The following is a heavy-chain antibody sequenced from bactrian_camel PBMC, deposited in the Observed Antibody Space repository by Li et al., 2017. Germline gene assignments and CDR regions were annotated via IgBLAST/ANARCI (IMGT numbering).Heavy chain of an antibody. Sequence: HVQLVESGEGSVQAGTSLTLTCVASGYTDDGHCQMGWYRQSLGKERDYESRELVASISSDGTATYANSVKGRVTISVDTNKNTMYLQMNGLKTEDTAVYYCQPAGRSYVDIACRASLGQGTQVTVS. D-gene: IGHD7*01. V-gene: IGHV3S55*01. CDR2: ISSDGTA. CDR1: GYTDDGHC. J-gene: IGHJ4*01.